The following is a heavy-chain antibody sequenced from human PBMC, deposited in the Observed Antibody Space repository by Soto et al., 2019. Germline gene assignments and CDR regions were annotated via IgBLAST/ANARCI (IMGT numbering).Heavy chain of an antibody. CDR3: ARFGLLNGMDG. J-gene: IGHJ6*02. CDR1: GYTFTSYA. CDR2: INAGNGKT. D-gene: IGHD3-16*01. Sequence: QVQLVQSGAEEKKPGASVKVSCKASGYTFTSYAMHWVRQAPGQRLEWMGWINAGNGKTKYSQKFQGRVTITRDKAASTAYIELSSLRSEDTAVYYCARFGLLNGMDGWGQGTTVTVSS. V-gene: IGHV1-3*05.